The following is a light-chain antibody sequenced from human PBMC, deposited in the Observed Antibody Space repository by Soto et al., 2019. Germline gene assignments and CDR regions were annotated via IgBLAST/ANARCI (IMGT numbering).Light chain of an antibody. CDR3: QQYEAVVT. CDR1: QSVRSS. Sequence: EIVMTQSPATLSVSPGERATLSCRASQSVRSSLAWYQQKPGQAPRLLIDGASTRATGIPDRFSGSGSGTDFTLTISRLEPEDVAVYYCQQYEAVVTFGQGTKVDIK. CDR2: GAS. J-gene: IGKJ1*01. V-gene: IGKV3D-15*01.